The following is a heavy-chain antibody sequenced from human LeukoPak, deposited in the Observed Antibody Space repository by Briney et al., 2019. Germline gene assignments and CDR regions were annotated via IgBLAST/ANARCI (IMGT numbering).Heavy chain of an antibody. CDR3: AAEIYGGNSDCCTFDF. D-gene: IGHD4-23*01. Sequence: GASVKVSCKASGFTFTSSAVQWVRQARGQGLEWIGWIVVGGGNTNYAQRFQDRVTITRDMSTSTAYMELSSLRSEDTAVYYCAAEIYGGNSDCCTFDFWGPGTSVTVSS. CDR2: IVVGGGNT. J-gene: IGHJ3*01. CDR1: GFTFTSSA. V-gene: IGHV1-58*01.